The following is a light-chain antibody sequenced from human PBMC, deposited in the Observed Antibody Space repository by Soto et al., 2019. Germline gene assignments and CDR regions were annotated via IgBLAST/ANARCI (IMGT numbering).Light chain of an antibody. CDR2: DAS. CDR1: QGVGST. V-gene: IGKV3-15*01. CDR3: QHYKTWPLS. J-gene: IGKJ4*01. Sequence: ELVLTQSPDTLSVSPGERATLSCRASQGVGSTLAWYQQAPGQAPRLLIYDASTRATGIPARFSGDGSGTEFTLTISSLQSDDIAVYYCQHYKTWPLSFGGGTKVDIK.